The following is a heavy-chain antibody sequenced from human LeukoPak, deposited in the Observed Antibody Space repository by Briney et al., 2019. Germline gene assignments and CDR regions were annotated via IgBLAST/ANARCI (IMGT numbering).Heavy chain of an antibody. CDR3: ARGQAAAGQSQYYFDY. CDR2: INHSGST. D-gene: IGHD6-13*01. CDR1: GGSFSGYY. Sequence: SETLSLTCAVYGGSFSGYYWSWIRQPPGKGLEWIGEINHSGSTNYNPSLKSRVTISVDTSKNQSSLKLSSVTAADTAVYYCARGQAAAGQSQYYFDYWGQGTLVTVSS. V-gene: IGHV4-34*01. J-gene: IGHJ4*02.